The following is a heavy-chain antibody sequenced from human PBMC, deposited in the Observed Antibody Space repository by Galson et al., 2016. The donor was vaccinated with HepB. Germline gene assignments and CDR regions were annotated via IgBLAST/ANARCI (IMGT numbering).Heavy chain of an antibody. CDR3: AKPETRPYDILTGYSHFDY. V-gene: IGHV3-23*01. Sequence: SLRLSCAASGFAFSTYAMTWVRQAPGKGLEWVSDISSGSTTTSSADSVQGRFTITRDNSKNTLYLQMSSLKAEAKAVYYCAKPETRPYDILTGYSHFDYWGQGTLVTVSS. D-gene: IGHD3-9*01. J-gene: IGHJ4*02. CDR2: ISSGSTTT. CDR1: GFAFSTYA.